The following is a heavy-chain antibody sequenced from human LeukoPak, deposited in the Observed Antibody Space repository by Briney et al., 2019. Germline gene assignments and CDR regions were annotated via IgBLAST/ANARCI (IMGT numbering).Heavy chain of an antibody. Sequence: SDTLSLTCTVSGRSISRYYWRWTPQPPGKTLEWIGYIYYSESTNYNPSLKSRATLSVDTSKNQFSPTVRSVTAAHTAVYYCARHAQRTIFGVVRPDAFAPGGQGTLVTVSS. D-gene: IGHD3-3*01. V-gene: IGHV4-59*08. J-gene: IGHJ5*02. CDR3: ARHAQRTIFGVVRPDAFAP. CDR2: IYYSEST. CDR1: GRSISRYY.